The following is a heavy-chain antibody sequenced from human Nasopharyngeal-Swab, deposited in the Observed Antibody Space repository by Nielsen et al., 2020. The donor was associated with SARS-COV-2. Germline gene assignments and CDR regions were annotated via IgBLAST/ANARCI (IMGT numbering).Heavy chain of an antibody. CDR2: INIDGSVT. V-gene: IGHV3-74*01. CDR1: GYTFSSYW. CDR3: AKDHSSSWGGDY. J-gene: IGHJ4*02. Sequence: GGSLRLSCTASGYTFSSYWMHWVRQVPGKGLVWVSRINIDGSVTDYADSVKGRLTISRDISKNTVYLQMNSLSVEDTAVYYCAKDHSSSWGGDYWGQGTLVAVSS. D-gene: IGHD6-13*01.